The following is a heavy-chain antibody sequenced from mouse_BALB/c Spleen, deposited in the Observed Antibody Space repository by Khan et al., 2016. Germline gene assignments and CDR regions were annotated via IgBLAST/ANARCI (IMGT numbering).Heavy chain of an antibody. V-gene: IGHV5-12*02. CDR3: ARNYRYYYAMDY. J-gene: IGHJ4*01. CDR1: GFTFSDYY. D-gene: IGHD2-14*01. CDR2: ISNGGGST. Sequence: EVELVESGGGLVQPGGSLKLSCATSGFTFSDYYMYWVRQTPEKRLEWVAYISNGGGSTYYPDTVQGRFTISRDNAKNTLYLQMSRLKSEDTAMYYCARNYRYYYAMDYWGQGTSVTVSS.